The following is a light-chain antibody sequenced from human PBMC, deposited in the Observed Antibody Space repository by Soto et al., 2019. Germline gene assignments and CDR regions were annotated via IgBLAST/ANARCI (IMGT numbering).Light chain of an antibody. CDR2: DAS. J-gene: IGKJ5*01. CDR3: QQYDDLPLA. CDR1: QDIKNY. V-gene: IGKV1-33*01. Sequence: DIQMTQSPSSLSASVGDRITITCQASQDIKNYLNWYQQKPGKAPKLLIYDASNLETGVPSRFSGSGSGTDFTFTISSLQAEDIATYYCQQYDDLPLAFGPGTRLEIK.